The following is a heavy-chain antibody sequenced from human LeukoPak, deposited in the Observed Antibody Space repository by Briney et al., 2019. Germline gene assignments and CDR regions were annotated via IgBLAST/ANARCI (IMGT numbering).Heavy chain of an antibody. CDR3: AGQSYYGNAWY. CDR1: GDSVSDGNYY. CDR2: NSNTGRT. D-gene: IGHD3-10*01. Sequence: SETLSLTCTVSGDSVSDGNYYWTWIRQPPGKGLEWIGYNSNTGRTNYNPSLKSRVTMSVDTSKNQYSLKLTSVTAADTAIYCCAGQSYYGNAWYWGQGTLVTVSS. J-gene: IGHJ4*02. V-gene: IGHV4-61*01.